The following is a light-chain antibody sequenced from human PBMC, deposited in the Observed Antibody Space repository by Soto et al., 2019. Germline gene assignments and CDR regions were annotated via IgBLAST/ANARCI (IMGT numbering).Light chain of an antibody. CDR1: SRDVGNYNL. V-gene: IGLV2-23*01. CDR3: CSYAGDSTWV. Sequence: SALPQPASVSGSPGQSITISCTGTSRDVGNYNLVSWYQQHPGEAPKLLIYEGSKRPSGVSNRFSGSKFGNTASLTISGLQAEDEVDYYCCSYAGDSTWVFGGGTKLTVL. CDR2: EGS. J-gene: IGLJ3*02.